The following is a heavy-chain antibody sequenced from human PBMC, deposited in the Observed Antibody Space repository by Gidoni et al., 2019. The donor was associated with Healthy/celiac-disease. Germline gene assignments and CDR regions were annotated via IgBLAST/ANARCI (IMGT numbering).Heavy chain of an antibody. CDR1: GFTFSSYW. CDR2: IKQDGSDK. Sequence: EVQLVESGGGLVQPGGSLRLSRAASGFTFSSYWMSWVRQAPGKGLEWVANIKQDGSDKYYVDSVKGRFTISRDNAKNSLYLQMNSLRAEDTAVYYCARVRPYYFEDYWGQGTLVTVSS. V-gene: IGHV3-7*01. D-gene: IGHD3-22*01. CDR3: ARVRPYYFEDY. J-gene: IGHJ4*02.